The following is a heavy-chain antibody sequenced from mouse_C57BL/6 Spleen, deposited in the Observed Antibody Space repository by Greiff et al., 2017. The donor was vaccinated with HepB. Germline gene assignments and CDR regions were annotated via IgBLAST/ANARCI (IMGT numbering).Heavy chain of an antibody. CDR3: ARVQDYDSAY. D-gene: IGHD2-4*01. CDR1: GFTFSSYA. V-gene: IGHV5-4*01. CDR2: ISDGGSYT. J-gene: IGHJ3*01. Sequence: EVQRVESGGGLVKPGGSLKLSCAASGFTFSSYAMSWVRQTPEKRLEWVATISDGGSYTYYPDNVKGRFTISRDNAKNKLYLQMSHLKSEDTAMYDCARVQDYDSAYWGQGTLVTVSA.